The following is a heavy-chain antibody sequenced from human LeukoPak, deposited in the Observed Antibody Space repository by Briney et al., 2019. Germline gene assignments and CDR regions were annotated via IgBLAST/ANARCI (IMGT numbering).Heavy chain of an antibody. J-gene: IGHJ6*03. CDR3: AKDGACSSTSCPDYSNSHDYYYYMDV. Sequence: GGSLRLSWPAPGFTLSSYAMTWVRQPPGKGLGWGAFFGYDGSIKYYADSVKGRFTISRDNSKNTLYLQMNSLRAEDTAVYYCAKDGACSSTSCPDYSNSHDYYYYMDVWGKGTTVTVSS. V-gene: IGHV3-30*02. D-gene: IGHD2-2*01. CDR2: FGYDGSIK. CDR1: GFTLSSYA.